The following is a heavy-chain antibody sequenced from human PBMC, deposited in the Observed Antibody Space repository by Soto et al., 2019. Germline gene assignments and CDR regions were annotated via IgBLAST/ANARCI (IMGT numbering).Heavy chain of an antibody. J-gene: IGHJ6*02. V-gene: IGHV3-33*01. CDR2: IWYDGNTK. D-gene: IGHD6-19*01. Sequence: WVRQAPGKGLEWVAVIWYDGNTKYYADSVKGRFTISRDNLKNTLYLQMNSLTAEDTAVYYCARPLVAPVTGPYYYGMDVWGQGTTVTVSS. CDR3: ARPLVAPVTGPYYYGMDV.